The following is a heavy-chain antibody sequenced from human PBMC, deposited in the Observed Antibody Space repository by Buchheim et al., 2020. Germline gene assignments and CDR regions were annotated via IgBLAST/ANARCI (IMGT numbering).Heavy chain of an antibody. CDR1: GFTSSDYY. CDR3: ARQDETDLPITIFGVAHYGMDV. CDR2: ISSSSSYT. V-gene: IGHV3-11*06. Sequence: QVQLVESGGGLVKPGGSLRLSCAASGFTSSDYYMSWIRQAPGKGLEWVSYISSSSSYTNYADSVKGRFTISRDNAKNSLYLQMNRLRAEDTAVYYCARQDETDLPITIFGVAHYGMDVWGQGTT. J-gene: IGHJ6*02. D-gene: IGHD3-3*01.